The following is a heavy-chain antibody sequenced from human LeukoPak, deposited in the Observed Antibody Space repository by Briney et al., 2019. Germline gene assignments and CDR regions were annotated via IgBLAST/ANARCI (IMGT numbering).Heavy chain of an antibody. CDR2: ISPSGGST. Sequence: ASVKVSCKAFGYTFTSNYMHWVRQAPGQGPEWMGVISPSGGSTTYAQKSQGRVTLTRDMSTSTDYLELSSLRSEDTAVYYCARSGYSGNYYYYMDVWGKGTTVTVSS. CDR1: GYTFTSNY. V-gene: IGHV1-46*01. D-gene: IGHD5-12*01. CDR3: ARSGYSGNYYYYMDV. J-gene: IGHJ6*03.